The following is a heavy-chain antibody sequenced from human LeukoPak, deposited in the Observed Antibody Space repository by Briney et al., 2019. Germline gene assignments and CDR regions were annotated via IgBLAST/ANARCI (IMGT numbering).Heavy chain of an antibody. J-gene: IGHJ4*02. D-gene: IGHD6-13*01. CDR3: ARDTGSIFRQLDPDY. Sequence: ASVKVSCKASGYTFTSYGISWVRQAPGQGLEWMGWVSAYNGNTNYAQKLQGRVTMTTDTSTSTAYMELRSLRSDDTAVYYCARDTGSIFRQLDPDYWGQGTLVTVSS. CDR2: VSAYNGNT. V-gene: IGHV1-18*01. CDR1: GYTFTSYG.